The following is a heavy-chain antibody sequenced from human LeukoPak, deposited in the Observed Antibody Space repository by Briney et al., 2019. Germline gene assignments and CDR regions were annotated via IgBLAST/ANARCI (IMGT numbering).Heavy chain of an antibody. CDR2: LIPIFGTA. J-gene: IGHJ6*02. Sequence: GASVKVSCKASVGTFSSYPISWVRQAPGKGLEWMGGLIPIFGTANYAQKFQGRVTITADESTSTAYMELSSLRSEDTAVYYCARSLGYCSGSSCAQVWGQGTTVTVSS. CDR1: VGTFSSYP. V-gene: IGHV1-69*13. CDR3: ARSLGYCSGSSCAQV. D-gene: IGHD2-15*01.